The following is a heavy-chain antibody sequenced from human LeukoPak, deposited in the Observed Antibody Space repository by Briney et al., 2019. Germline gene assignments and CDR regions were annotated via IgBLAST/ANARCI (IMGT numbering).Heavy chain of an antibody. CDR3: AKDSLRTTAGAFDY. CDR1: GFTFNNYG. V-gene: IGHV3-30*02. Sequence: GGSLRLSCAASGFTFNNYGMHWVRHAPGKGLAWVAFIRYDGSNKYYADSVKGRFTISRDNSKNTLYLQMNSLRAEDTAVYYCAKDSLRTTAGAFDYWGQGTLVTVSS. CDR2: IRYDGSNK. D-gene: IGHD4-11*01. J-gene: IGHJ4*02.